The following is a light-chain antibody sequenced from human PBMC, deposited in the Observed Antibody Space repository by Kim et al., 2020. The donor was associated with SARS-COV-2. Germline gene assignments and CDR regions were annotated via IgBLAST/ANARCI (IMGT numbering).Light chain of an antibody. CDR2: QDS. J-gene: IGLJ2*01. Sequence: SYELTQPLSVSVSPGQTASITCSGDKLGDKYACWYQQKPGQSPVLVIYQDSKRPSGIPERFSGSNSGNTATLTISGHQAMDEADYYCQAWDSSTPVVFGG. CDR1: KLGDKY. CDR3: QAWDSSTPVV. V-gene: IGLV3-1*01.